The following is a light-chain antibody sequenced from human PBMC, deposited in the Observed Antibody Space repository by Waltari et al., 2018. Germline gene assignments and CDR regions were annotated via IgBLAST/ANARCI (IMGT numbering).Light chain of an antibody. CDR2: WAS. Sequence: DIVMTQSPDSLAVSLGERATINCKSSDNVLFSSRNKNHLAWYQQKPGHPPKLLLYWASTRESGVPDRFSGSGSGTDFTLTISSLQAEDVAIYYCQQYYDSPLTFGGGTKVEIK. CDR3: QQYYDSPLT. J-gene: IGKJ4*01. V-gene: IGKV4-1*01. CDR1: DNVLFSSRNKNH.